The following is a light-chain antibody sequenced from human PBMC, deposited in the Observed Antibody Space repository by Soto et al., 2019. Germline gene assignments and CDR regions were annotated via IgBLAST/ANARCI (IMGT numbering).Light chain of an antibody. CDR1: ESGSSD. CDR3: QQYNKWPLT. J-gene: IGKJ1*01. CDR2: GAS. Sequence: EIVMWVARATLPVSTGEGATLSCRASESGSSDVAWYQQKPGQTPRLLVYGASTRATRIPARFSGGGSGREFTLPITSLQSEDFAVYYCQQYNKWPLTLGQGTKV. V-gene: IGKV3-15*01.